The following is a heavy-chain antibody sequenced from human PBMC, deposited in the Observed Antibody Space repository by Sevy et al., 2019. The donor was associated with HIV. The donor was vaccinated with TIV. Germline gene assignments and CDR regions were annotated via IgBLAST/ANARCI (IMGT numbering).Heavy chain of an antibody. CDR3: VKAPNDYDNSGWAGLEV. CDR1: GFTFNFYG. J-gene: IGHJ6*02. V-gene: IGHV3-30*18. Sequence: GGSLRLSCAASGFTFNFYGMHWVRQAPGKGLEWVALIAYDGNLKYYADSAKGRFTISRDNSKNPLYLKMNSLRPEDTAVYYSVKAPNDYDNSGWAGLEVWGQGTTVTVSS. D-gene: IGHD3-22*01. CDR2: IAYDGNLK.